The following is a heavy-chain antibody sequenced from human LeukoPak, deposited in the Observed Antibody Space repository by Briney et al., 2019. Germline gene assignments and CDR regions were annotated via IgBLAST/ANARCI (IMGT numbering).Heavy chain of an antibody. V-gene: IGHV3-23*01. CDR2: ISGSGGST. D-gene: IGHD4-17*01. J-gene: IGHJ4*02. CDR1: GFTFSSYA. CDR3: AKDLGDYVSYFDY. Sequence: GGSLRLSCAASGFTFSSYAMSWVRQAPGKGLEWVSAISGSGGSTYYADSVKGRFTISRDNSKNTLYLQMDSLRAEDTAVYYCAKDLGDYVSYFDYWGQGTLVTVSS.